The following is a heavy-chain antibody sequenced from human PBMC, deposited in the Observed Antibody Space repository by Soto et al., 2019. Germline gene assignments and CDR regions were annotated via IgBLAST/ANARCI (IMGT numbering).Heavy chain of an antibody. D-gene: IGHD3-16*01. CDR3: ARDGNGQRGSPH. J-gene: IGHJ4*02. Sequence: VQLVESGGGLIQAGGSLRLSCAVSGFTVSNNFMMWVRQAPGKGLERVSLLYSCGSISYTDSVKGRFTMSRDGSMNMLYLQMNSLTAEDPAVYYCARDGNGQRGSPHWGQGTLVTVSS. V-gene: IGHV3-53*02. CDR1: GFTVSNNF. CDR2: LYSCGSI.